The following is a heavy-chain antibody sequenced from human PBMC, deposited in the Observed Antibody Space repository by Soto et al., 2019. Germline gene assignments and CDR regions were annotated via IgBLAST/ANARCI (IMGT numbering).Heavy chain of an antibody. CDR1: GGTFSTYA. D-gene: IGHD3-3*01. J-gene: IGHJ3*02. Sequence: GASVKVSCKASGGTFSTYAISWVRQAPGQGLEWMGGIIPIFGTAKYAQKFQGRVTITADESTSTAYMELSSLRSEDTAVYYCAXEIFGVIISGGRDAFDIWGQGTMVTVSS. V-gene: IGHV1-69*13. CDR2: IIPIFGTA. CDR3: AXEIFGVIISGGRDAFDI.